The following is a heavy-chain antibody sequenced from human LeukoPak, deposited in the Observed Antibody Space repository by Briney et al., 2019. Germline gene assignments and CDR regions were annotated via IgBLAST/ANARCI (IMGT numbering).Heavy chain of an antibody. D-gene: IGHD4-17*01. CDR3: AKDHVTRERWFDP. J-gene: IGHJ5*02. V-gene: IGHV4-4*02. CDR1: GGSISSSSW. Sequence: SETLSLTCAVSGGSISSSSWWSWVRQPPGKGLEWIGEIYHSGSTNYNPSLKSRVTISVDKAKDQFSLKLTSVTAADTAVYYCAKDHVTRERWFDPWGQGTLVTVSS. CDR2: IYHSGST.